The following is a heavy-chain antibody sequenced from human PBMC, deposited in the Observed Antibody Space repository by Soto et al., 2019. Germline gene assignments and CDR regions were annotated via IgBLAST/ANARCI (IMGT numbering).Heavy chain of an antibody. CDR3: ARWEFGGIVN. J-gene: IGHJ4*02. D-gene: IGHD1-26*01. CDR1: GGCDTAYY. CDR2: IYNNGRST. Sequence: SETLSLTCSVFGGCDTAYYWSWTRRTAGKGLEWIGRIYNNGRSTNYNAPAKSRVTMSVDTSTNQFSLKMRFVTAADTAVYYCARWEFGGIVNWGQGTLVT. V-gene: IGHV4-4*07.